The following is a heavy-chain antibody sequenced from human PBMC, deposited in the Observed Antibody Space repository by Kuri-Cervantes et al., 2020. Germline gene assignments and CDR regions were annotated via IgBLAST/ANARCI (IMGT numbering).Heavy chain of an antibody. CDR3: ARPDYGDHLGYYGMDV. D-gene: IGHD4-17*01. Sequence: ASVKVSCKASGYTFTSYDINWVRQATGQGLEWMGWMNPNSGNTGYAQKFQGRVTITADKSTSTAYMELSSLRSEDTAVYYCARPDYGDHLGYYGMDVWGQGTTVTVSS. V-gene: IGHV1-8*01. CDR2: MNPNSGNT. CDR1: GYTFTSYD. J-gene: IGHJ6*02.